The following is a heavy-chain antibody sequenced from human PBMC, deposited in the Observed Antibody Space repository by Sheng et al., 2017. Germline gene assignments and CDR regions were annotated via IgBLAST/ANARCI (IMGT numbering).Heavy chain of an antibody. J-gene: IGHJ5*02. V-gene: IGHV4-34*01. CDR1: GGSFSGYY. Sequence: QVQLQQWGAGLLKPSETLSLTCAVYGGSFSGYYWSWIRQPPGKGLEWIGEINHSGSTNYNPSLKSRVTISVDTSKNQFSLKLSSVTAADTAVYYCARYLRIQLWLRIGWFDPWGQGTLVTVSS. D-gene: IGHD5-18*01. CDR3: ARYLRIQLWLRIGWFDP. CDR2: INHSGST.